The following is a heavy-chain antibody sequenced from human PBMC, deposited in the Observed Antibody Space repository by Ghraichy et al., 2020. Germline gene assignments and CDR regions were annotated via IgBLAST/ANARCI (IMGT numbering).Heavy chain of an antibody. J-gene: IGHJ4*01. CDR3: ARDPYVGDIWSGYYKYYFDY. D-gene: IGHD3-3*01. CDR2: IKQDGSER. Sequence: WVANIKQDGSERYSVDSVKGRFTISRDNAKNSLYLQMNSLRAEDTAVYYCARDPYVGDIWSGYYKYYFDY. V-gene: IGHV3-7*01.